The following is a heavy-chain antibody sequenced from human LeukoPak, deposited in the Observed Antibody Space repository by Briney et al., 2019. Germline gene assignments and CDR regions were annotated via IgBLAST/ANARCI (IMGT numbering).Heavy chain of an antibody. D-gene: IGHD3-22*01. CDR1: GGSISSYY. CDR2: IYYSGST. J-gene: IGHJ3*02. V-gene: IGHV4-59*01. Sequence: PSETLSLTCTVSGGSISSYYWSWIRQPPGKGLEWIGYIYYSGSTNYNPSLKSRVTISVDTSKNQFSLKLSSVTAADTAVYYCARTGYDSSGHSDAFDIWGQGTMVTVSS. CDR3: ARTGYDSSGHSDAFDI.